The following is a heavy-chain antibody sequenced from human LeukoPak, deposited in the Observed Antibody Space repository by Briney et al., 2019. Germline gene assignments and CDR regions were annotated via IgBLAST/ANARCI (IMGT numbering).Heavy chain of an antibody. J-gene: IGHJ3*02. CDR2: IYYSGST. D-gene: IGHD2-2*01. Sequence: SETLSLTCTVSGGSISSSSYYWGWIRQPPGKGLEWIGSIYYSGSTYDNPSLKSRVTTSVDTSKSQFSLKLNSVTAADTAVYYCARHEVVPTVYDAFDMWGQGTMVTVYS. CDR1: GGSISSSSYY. V-gene: IGHV4-39*01. CDR3: ARHEVVPTVYDAFDM.